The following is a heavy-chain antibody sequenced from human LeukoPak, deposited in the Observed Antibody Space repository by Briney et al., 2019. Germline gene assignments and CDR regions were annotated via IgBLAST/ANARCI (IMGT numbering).Heavy chain of an antibody. CDR1: GYSISSGYY. V-gene: IGHV4-38-2*01. J-gene: IGHJ4*02. D-gene: IGHD3-3*01. CDR2: FYHSGST. CDR3: ARSFGQSRFDY. Sequence: PSETLSLTCGVSGYSISSGYYWGWIRQPPGKGLEWIGSFYHSGSTYYNPSLKSRVTMSEDTSRNQFSLKLSSVTAADTAMYHCARSFGQSRFDYWGQGILVTVSS.